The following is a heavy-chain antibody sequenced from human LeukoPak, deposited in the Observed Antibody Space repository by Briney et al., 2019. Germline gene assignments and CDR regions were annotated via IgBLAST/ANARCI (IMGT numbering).Heavy chain of an antibody. CDR2: ISGSGGST. D-gene: IGHD1-26*01. CDR3: AKLIVGATGYYFDY. Sequence: PGRSLRLSCAASGFTFSNYGMSWVRQAPGEGLEWVSAISGSGGSTYYADSVKGRFTISRDNSKNTLYLQMNSLRAEDTAVYYCAKLIVGATGYYFDYWGQGTPVTVSS. CDR1: GFTFSNYG. V-gene: IGHV3-23*01. J-gene: IGHJ4*02.